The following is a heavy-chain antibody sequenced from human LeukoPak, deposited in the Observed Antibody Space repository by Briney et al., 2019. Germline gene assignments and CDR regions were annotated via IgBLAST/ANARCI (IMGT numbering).Heavy chain of an antibody. CDR2: MYYRGNT. CDR1: GGSISSYY. Sequence: SETLSLTCTVSGGSISSYYWSWIRQPPGKGLEWIGYMYYRGNTNYDPSLESQVTISIDTPNNQFSLKLSSVTAADTAVYYCATGVHGIAAAGDYYFDYWGQGTLVTVSS. CDR3: ATGVHGIAAAGDYYFDY. V-gene: IGHV4-59*01. D-gene: IGHD6-13*01. J-gene: IGHJ4*02.